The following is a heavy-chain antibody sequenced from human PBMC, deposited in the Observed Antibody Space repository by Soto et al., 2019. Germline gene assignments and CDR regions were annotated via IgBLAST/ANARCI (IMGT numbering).Heavy chain of an antibody. V-gene: IGHV3-15*01. J-gene: IGHJ4*02. CDR1: GFTFSNAW. CDR2: ITSKSAGATT. CDR3: YTEHTLFMAH. Sequence: EAQLVESGGGLVTPGEFLRLSCVASGFTFSNAWMSWVRQVPGKGLEWIGRITSKSAGATTAYAAPVTGRFTVSRDDLKNTLYLQVNSLKTEDTGIYYCYTEHTLFMAHWGQGTLVTVSS.